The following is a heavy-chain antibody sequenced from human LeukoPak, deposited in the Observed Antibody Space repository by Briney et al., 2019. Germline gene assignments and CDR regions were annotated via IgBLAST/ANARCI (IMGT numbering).Heavy chain of an antibody. CDR1: GITFSSYS. D-gene: IGHD2-2*01. J-gene: IGHJ4*02. Sequence: GGSLRLSCGASGITFSSYSMNWVRQAPGKGLEWVSYISSSGSTKYYADSVKGRFTISRDNARNSLYLQMNSLRAEDTAVYYCARGVPVPNDYWGQGTLVTVSS. CDR2: ISSSGSTK. V-gene: IGHV3-48*01. CDR3: ARGVPVPNDY.